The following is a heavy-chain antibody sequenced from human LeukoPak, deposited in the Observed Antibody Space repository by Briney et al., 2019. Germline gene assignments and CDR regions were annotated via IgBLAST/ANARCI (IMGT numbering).Heavy chain of an antibody. J-gene: IGHJ4*02. D-gene: IGHD1-26*01. Sequence: ASVTVSFKSSVYTFTIYYIHWVRRAPGQGLEWMGIINPSGGSTTYAQNFQGRVTMTRDTSTSTVYMELSSLRSEDSAVYYCARGWDLTDYWGQGTLVTVSS. CDR1: VYTFTIYY. V-gene: IGHV1-46*01. CDR2: INPSGGST. CDR3: ARGWDLTDY.